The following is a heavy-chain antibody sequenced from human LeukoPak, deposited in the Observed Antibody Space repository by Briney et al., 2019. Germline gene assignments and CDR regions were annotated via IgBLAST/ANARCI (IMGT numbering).Heavy chain of an antibody. V-gene: IGHV4-39*07. CDR2: INYSGTT. Sequence: KASETLSLTCIVSGGSITNSIHYWAWIRQPPGKGLEWIGSINYSGTTYYNPSLKSRVTTSVDTSKNQFSLNLSSVTAADTAVYYCARGGGSYNLLNYYFDYWGQGTLVTVSS. CDR3: ARGGGSYNLLNYYFDY. D-gene: IGHD1-26*01. CDR1: GGSITNSIHY. J-gene: IGHJ4*02.